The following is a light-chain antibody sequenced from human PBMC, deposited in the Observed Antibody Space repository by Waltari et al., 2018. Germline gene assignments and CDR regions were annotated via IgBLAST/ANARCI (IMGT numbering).Light chain of an antibody. Sequence: DIQMTQSPSTLSASVGDRVTITCRASQNINTWLAWHQQKPGKAPNLLIYKGSSLESGVPSRFSGSGSGTEFTLTISSLQPDDFATYYCLQYNGEPRTFGQGTKVEVK. V-gene: IGKV1-5*03. CDR2: KGS. J-gene: IGKJ1*01. CDR1: QNINTW. CDR3: LQYNGEPRT.